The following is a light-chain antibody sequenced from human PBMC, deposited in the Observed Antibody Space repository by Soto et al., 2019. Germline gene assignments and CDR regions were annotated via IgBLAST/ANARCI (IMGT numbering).Light chain of an antibody. Sequence: EIVLTQSPATLSLSPGARAPLSCRASQSANSNYLAWYQQHPGQPPRLLIYGISTRATGIPARFSGSGSGTEFSLTISSLQSEDFAAYYCQQYSKWPITFGQGTRLEIK. V-gene: IGKV3-15*01. J-gene: IGKJ5*01. CDR3: QQYSKWPIT. CDR2: GIS. CDR1: QSANSN.